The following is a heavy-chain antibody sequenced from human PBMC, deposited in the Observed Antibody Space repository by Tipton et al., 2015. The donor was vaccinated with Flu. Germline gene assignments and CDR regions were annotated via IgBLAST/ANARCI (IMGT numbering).Heavy chain of an antibody. CDR1: GYSITSYY. V-gene: IGHV4-59*01. Sequence: TLSLTCTVSGYSITSYYWSWIRQPPGKGLEWIGYIYDTVTSNYNPSSKSRLTITVDSSKNHLSLKLTSVTDADTAVYYCARARAPYYYYAMDVWGQGTTVTVSS. D-gene: IGHD3-16*01. CDR2: IYDTVTS. J-gene: IGHJ6*02. CDR3: ARARAPYYYYAMDV.